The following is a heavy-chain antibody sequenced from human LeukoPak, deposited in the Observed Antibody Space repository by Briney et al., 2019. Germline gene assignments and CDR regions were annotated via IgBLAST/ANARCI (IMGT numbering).Heavy chain of an antibody. D-gene: IGHD1-7*01. CDR3: ARGMELGPDPPDY. Sequence: GGSLRLSCAASGFTFSSCGMHWVRQAPGKGLEWVAVIWYDGSNKYYADSVKGRFTISRDNSKNTLYLQMNSLRAEDTAVYYCARGMELGPDPPDYWGQGTLVTVSS. CDR2: IWYDGSNK. CDR1: GFTFSSCG. J-gene: IGHJ4*02. V-gene: IGHV3-33*01.